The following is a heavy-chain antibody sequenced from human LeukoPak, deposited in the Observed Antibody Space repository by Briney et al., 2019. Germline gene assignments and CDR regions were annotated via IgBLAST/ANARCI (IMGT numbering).Heavy chain of an antibody. CDR2: SNPNSGGT. J-gene: IGHJ6*03. D-gene: IGHD2-2*01. V-gene: IGHV1-2*02. Sequence: ASVKVSCKASGYTFTGYFMHWVRQAPGQGLECMGWSNPNSGGTNFAQKFQGRVTMARDTSISTAYMELRRLRSDDTAVYYCARGGSPIYYYYMDVWGKGTTVTISS. CDR3: ARGGSPIYYYYMDV. CDR1: GYTFTGYF.